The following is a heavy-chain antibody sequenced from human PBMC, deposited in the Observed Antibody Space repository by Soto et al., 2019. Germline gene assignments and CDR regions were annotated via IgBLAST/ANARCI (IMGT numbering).Heavy chain of an antibody. CDR1: GFSLSTSGMC. CDR3: ARISGTDRATGYYYYYMDV. Sequence: SGPTLVKPTQTLTLTCTFSGFSLSTSGMCVSWIRQPPGKALEWLARIDWDDDKYYSTSLKTRLTISKDTSKNQVVLTMTNMDPVDTATYYCARISGTDRATGYYYYYMDVWGKGTTVTVSS. V-gene: IGHV2-70*11. J-gene: IGHJ6*03. CDR2: IDWDDDK. D-gene: IGHD3-10*01.